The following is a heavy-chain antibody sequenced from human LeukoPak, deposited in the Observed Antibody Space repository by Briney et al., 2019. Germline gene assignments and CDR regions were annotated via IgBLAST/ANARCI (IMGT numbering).Heavy chain of an antibody. J-gene: IGHJ5*02. CDR3: ANTYYDSSPLDP. Sequence: PGGSLRHSCAASGFTFSSYAMSWVRQAPGKGLEWVSAISGSGGSTYYADSVKGRFTISRDNSKNTLYLQMNSLRADDTAVYFCANTYYDSSPLDPWGQGTLVTVSS. D-gene: IGHD3-22*01. V-gene: IGHV3-23*01. CDR2: ISGSGGST. CDR1: GFTFSSYA.